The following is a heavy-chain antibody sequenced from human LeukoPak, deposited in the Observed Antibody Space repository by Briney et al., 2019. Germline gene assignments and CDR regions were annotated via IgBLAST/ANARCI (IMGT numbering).Heavy chain of an antibody. Sequence: SETPSLTCAVYGGSFSGYYWSWIRQPPGKGLEWIGEINHSGSTNYNPPLKSRVTISVNTSKNQFSLKLSSVTAADTAVYYCARGTWETRFGYWGQGTLVTVSS. CDR3: ARGTWETRFGY. D-gene: IGHD1-14*01. J-gene: IGHJ4*02. V-gene: IGHV4-34*01. CDR1: GGSFSGYY. CDR2: INHSGST.